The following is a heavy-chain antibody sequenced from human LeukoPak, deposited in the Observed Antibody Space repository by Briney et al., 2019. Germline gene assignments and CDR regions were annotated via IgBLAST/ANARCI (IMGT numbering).Heavy chain of an antibody. Sequence: APVRVSSTPSVYTFTPYYMNWGREAPGQGGEWRGGINSDSGLTKYAQKYQGRVTITSDTTITTVYMDLRRVRSEETGAYYCARNFDLNGFDPWGQGTLVTVSS. V-gene: IGHV1-2*02. J-gene: IGHJ5*02. CDR2: INSDSGLT. D-gene: IGHD3-9*01. CDR1: VYTFTPYY. CDR3: ARNFDLNGFDP.